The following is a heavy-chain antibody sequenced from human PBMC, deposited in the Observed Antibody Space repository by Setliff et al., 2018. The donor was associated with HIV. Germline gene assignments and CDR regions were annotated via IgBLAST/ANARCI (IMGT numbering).Heavy chain of an antibody. V-gene: IGHV3-21*04. CDR1: GFTFSTYA. Sequence: GGSLRLSCAVSGFTFSTYAMSWVRQAPGKGLEWVSYISSSSSYTHYADSVKGRFTISRDNVKNSLYLQMNSLRAEDTAVYYCAKVGAWGQGTLFTVSS. J-gene: IGHJ4*02. CDR2: ISSSSSYT. CDR3: AKVGA.